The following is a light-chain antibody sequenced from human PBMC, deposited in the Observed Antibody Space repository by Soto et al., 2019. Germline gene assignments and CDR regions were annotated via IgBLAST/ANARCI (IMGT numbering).Light chain of an antibody. V-gene: IGKV1-9*01. CDR3: QQLRMYPST. CDR2: AAS. Sequence: IQLTQSPSSLSASVGYRVTITCRASQDIAIYLAGYQQKPGEAPKLLIYAASTLYGGVPSRFSGSGSGTDFALTITSLQAEDFATYYCQQLRMYPSTFGGGTKVDIK. CDR1: QDIAIY. J-gene: IGKJ4*01.